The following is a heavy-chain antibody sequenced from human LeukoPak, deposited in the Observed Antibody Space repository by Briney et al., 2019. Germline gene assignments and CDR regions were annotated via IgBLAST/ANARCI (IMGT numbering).Heavy chain of an antibody. V-gene: IGHV3-74*01. CDR1: GFTFSSYW. D-gene: IGHD6-19*01. J-gene: IGHJ4*02. CDR3: AREGAVAGNFDY. Sequence: GGSLRLSCAASGFTFSSYWMHWVRQAPGKGLVWVSRINSDGSSTSYADSVKGRFTISRDNAKNTLHLQMNSLRAEDTAVYYCAREGAVAGNFDYWGQGTLVTAFS. CDR2: INSDGSST.